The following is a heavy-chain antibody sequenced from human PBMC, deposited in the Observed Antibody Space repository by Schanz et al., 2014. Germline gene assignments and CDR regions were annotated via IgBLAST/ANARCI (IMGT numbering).Heavy chain of an antibody. CDR1: GFTFSTYW. D-gene: IGHD6-13*01. CDR2: INSDGTTT. Sequence: EVQLLESGGGLVQPGGSLRLSCAASGFTFSTYWMHWVRQAPGKGLVWVSHINSDGTTTTYADSVKGRFTISRDNANNSLFLQMNSLRAEDTAVYYCAKEKEEVAADGSFFDYWGQGTLVTVSS. V-gene: IGHV3-74*01. CDR3: AKEKEEVAADGSFFDY. J-gene: IGHJ4*02.